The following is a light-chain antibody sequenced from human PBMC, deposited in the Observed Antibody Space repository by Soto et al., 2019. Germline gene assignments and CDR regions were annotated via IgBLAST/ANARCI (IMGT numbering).Light chain of an antibody. CDR1: QTVSGYY. J-gene: IGKJ4*01. CDR2: GAS. Sequence: EIVLTQSPGTVSLSPGERATLSCRASQTVSGYYLAWYQQKPGQAPRLLIYGASRRATGIPDRFSGSGSGTDFTLTINRLDPEDFAVYSCQQYGSSPLTFGGGTKVEIK. V-gene: IGKV3-20*01. CDR3: QQYGSSPLT.